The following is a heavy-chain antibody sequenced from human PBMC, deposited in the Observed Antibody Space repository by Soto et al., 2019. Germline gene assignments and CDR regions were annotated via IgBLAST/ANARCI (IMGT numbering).Heavy chain of an antibody. V-gene: IGHV4-39*01. Sequence: PSETLSLTCTVSGGSISTSSYYWGWIRQPPGKGLEWIGSIFCSGTTYYNPSLKSRVTISVDTSKNQFSLKLSSVTVADTAVYYCARHAMLWVPAAIGPYWGQGALVTVSS. CDR2: IFCSGTT. D-gene: IGHD2-2*01. CDR1: GGSISTSSYY. J-gene: IGHJ4*02. CDR3: ARHAMLWVPAAIGPY.